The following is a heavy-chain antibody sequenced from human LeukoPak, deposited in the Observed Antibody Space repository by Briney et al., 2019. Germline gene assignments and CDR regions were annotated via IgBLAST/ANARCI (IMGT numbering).Heavy chain of an antibody. CDR1: GGSISSNRHF. J-gene: IGHJ2*01. Sequence: SETLSLTCSVSGGSISSNRHFWGWIRQPPGKGLEWIGSMFHVGYTYYNPSLQSRVTISIDTSTNQFSLKLNSVIAADTAMYYCARQYGGNSYWYFDLWGRGTLVTVSS. CDR3: ARQYGGNSYWYFDL. D-gene: IGHD4-23*01. V-gene: IGHV4-39*01. CDR2: MFHVGYT.